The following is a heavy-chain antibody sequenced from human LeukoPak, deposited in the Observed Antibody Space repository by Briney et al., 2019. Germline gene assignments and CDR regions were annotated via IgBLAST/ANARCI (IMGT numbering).Heavy chain of an antibody. J-gene: IGHJ5*02. CDR3: ARVGGRLVPAAYWFDP. CDR2: IYYSGST. V-gene: IGHV4-30-4*08. D-gene: IGHD2-2*01. CDR1: GGSISSGDYY. Sequence: SETLSLTCTVSGGSISSGDYYWSWIRQPPGKGLKWIGYIYYSGSTYYNPSLKSRVTISVDTSKNQFSLKLSSVTAADTAVYYCARVGGRLVPAAYWFDPWGQGTLVTVSS.